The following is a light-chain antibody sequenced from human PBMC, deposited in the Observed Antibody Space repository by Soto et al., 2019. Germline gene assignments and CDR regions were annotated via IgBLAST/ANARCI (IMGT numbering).Light chain of an antibody. CDR3: QQYGNSPIT. V-gene: IGKV1-5*01. CDR2: AAS. J-gene: IGKJ5*01. Sequence: DIQMTQSPSTLSASAGDRVTITCRASQSISSWLAWYQQKPGKAPKLLIYAASSLQSGVPSRFSGSGSGTDFTLTISRLEPEDFAVYYCQQYGNSPITLGQGTRLEIK. CDR1: QSISSW.